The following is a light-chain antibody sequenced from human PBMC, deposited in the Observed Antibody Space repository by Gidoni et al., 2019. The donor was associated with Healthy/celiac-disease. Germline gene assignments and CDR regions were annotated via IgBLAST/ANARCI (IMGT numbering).Light chain of an antibody. Sequence: QSVLTQPPSVSGAQRQRVTISCTGSISNIGAGYDVHWYQQLPGTAPKLLIYGNSNRPSGVPDRFSGSKSGTSASLAITGLQAEDEADYYCQSYDSSLSGWVFGGGTKLTVL. CDR3: QSYDSSLSGWV. CDR2: GNS. V-gene: IGLV1-40*01. J-gene: IGLJ3*02. CDR1: ISNIGAGYD.